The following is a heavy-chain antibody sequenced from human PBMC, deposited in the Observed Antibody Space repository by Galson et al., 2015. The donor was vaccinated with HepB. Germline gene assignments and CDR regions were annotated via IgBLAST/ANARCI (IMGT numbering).Heavy chain of an antibody. J-gene: IGHJ6*03. CDR2: ISWNSGSI. Sequence: SLRLSCAASGFTFDDYAMHWVRQAPGKGLEWVSGISWNSGSIGYADSVKGRFTISRDNAKNSLYLQMNSLRAEDTALYYCARGPPTVVYYYYYMDVWGKGTTVTVSS. V-gene: IGHV3-9*01. CDR1: GFTFDDYA. D-gene: IGHD4-23*01. CDR3: ARGPPTVVYYYYYMDV.